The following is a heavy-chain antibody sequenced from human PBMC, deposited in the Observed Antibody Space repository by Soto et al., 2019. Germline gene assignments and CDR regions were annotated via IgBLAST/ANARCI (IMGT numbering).Heavy chain of an antibody. CDR2: ISSSSSYI. J-gene: IGHJ3*02. CDR1: GFTFSSYS. D-gene: IGHD3-22*01. Sequence: GGSLRLSCAASGFTFSSYSMNWVRQAPGKGLEWVSSISSSSSYIYYADSVKGRFTISRDNAKNSLYLQMNSLRAEDTAVYYCARDPHYYYDSSGYYGAFDIWGQGTMVTVS. V-gene: IGHV3-21*01. CDR3: ARDPHYYYDSSGYYGAFDI.